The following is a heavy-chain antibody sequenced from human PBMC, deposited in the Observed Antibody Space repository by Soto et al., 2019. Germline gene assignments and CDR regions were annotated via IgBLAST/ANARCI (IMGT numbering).Heavy chain of an antibody. D-gene: IGHD4-17*01. V-gene: IGHV3-23*01. CDR3: AKCLWGEYGGYAGMRYFDC. CDR1: GFTFNSYA. Sequence: EVQRLESGGGLVQPGGSLRLSCAASGFTFNSYAMSWVRHAPGKGLEWVSSTRASGGTTYYADSVKGRFTISRDNSKNTLYLQINSLRAEDTAVYYCAKCLWGEYGGYAGMRYFDCWGQGTLVTVAS. J-gene: IGHJ4*02. CDR2: TRASGGTT.